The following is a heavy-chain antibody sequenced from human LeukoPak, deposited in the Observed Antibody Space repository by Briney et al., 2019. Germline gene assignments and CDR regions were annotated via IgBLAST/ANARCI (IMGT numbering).Heavy chain of an antibody. CDR1: GFTFSGSA. CDR2: IRSRTHDYAT. J-gene: IGHJ3*02. CDR3: TRLTIDYGDYMDGFDI. D-gene: IGHD4-17*01. Sequence: GGSLRLSCAASGFTFSGSAMHWVRQASGKGLEWIGRIRSRTHDYATAYPESVKGRFTISRDDLKNTAYLQMNSLKTEDTAVYYCTRLTIDYGDYMDGFDIWGQGTMFTVSS. V-gene: IGHV3-73*01.